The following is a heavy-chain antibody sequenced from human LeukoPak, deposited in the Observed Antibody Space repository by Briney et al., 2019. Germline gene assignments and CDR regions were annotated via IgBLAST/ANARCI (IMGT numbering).Heavy chain of an antibody. CDR2: ISYDGSNK. Sequence: GGSLRLSCAASGFTFSNYAMHWVRQAPGKGLEWVAVISYDGSNKYYADSVKGRFTISRDNSKNTLYLQMNSLRAEDTAVYYCARDQGVVGELAFDIWGQGTMVTVSS. CDR1: GFTFSNYA. CDR3: ARDQGVVGELAFDI. J-gene: IGHJ3*02. V-gene: IGHV3-30-3*01. D-gene: IGHD3-3*01.